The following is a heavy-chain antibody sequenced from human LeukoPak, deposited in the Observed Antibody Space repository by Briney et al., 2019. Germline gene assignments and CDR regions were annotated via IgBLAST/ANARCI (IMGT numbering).Heavy chain of an antibody. D-gene: IGHD1-26*01. CDR3: ARGFSDLVGATFHLDY. J-gene: IGHJ4*02. CDR1: GYTFTSYG. Sequence: GASVKVSCKASGYTFTSYGISWVRQAPGQGLEWMGWINPNSGGTNYAQKFQGRVTMTRDTSISTAYMELSRLRSDDTAVYYCARGFSDLVGATFHLDYWGQGTLVTVSS. V-gene: IGHV1-2*02. CDR2: INPNSGGT.